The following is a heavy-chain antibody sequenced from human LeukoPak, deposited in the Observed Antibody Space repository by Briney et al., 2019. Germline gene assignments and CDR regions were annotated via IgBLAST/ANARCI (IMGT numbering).Heavy chain of an antibody. D-gene: IGHD3-10*01. CDR1: GYTFTSYY. Sequence: ASVKVSCKASGYTFTSYYMHWVRLAPGQGLEWMGIINPSGGSTSYAQKFQGRVTMTRDTSTSTVYMELSSLRSEDTAVYYCARDGGSGMEGNPGQYWGQGTLVTVSS. CDR2: INPSGGST. J-gene: IGHJ4*02. CDR3: ARDGGSGMEGNPGQY. V-gene: IGHV1-46*01.